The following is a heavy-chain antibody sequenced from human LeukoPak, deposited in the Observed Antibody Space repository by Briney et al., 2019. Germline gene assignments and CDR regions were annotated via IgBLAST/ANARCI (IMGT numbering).Heavy chain of an antibody. D-gene: IGHD6-19*01. CDR1: GYSISSGYY. Sequence: SETPSLTCTVSGYSISSGYYWGWIRQPPGKGLEWIGSIYHSGSTYYNPSLKSRVTISVDTSKNQFSLKLSSVTAADTAVYYCARVAGIGSGLPFDYWGQGTLVTVSS. V-gene: IGHV4-38-2*02. CDR3: ARVAGIGSGLPFDY. CDR2: IYHSGST. J-gene: IGHJ4*02.